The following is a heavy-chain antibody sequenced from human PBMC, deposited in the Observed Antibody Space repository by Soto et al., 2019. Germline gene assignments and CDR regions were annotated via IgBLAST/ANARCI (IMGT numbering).Heavy chain of an antibody. CDR1: GVTFSSYG. V-gene: IGHV3-30*18. CDR2: ISYDGSNK. Sequence: PGGSLRLSCAASGVTFSSYGMHWVRQAPGKGLEWVAVISYDGSNKYYADSVKGRFTISRDNSKNTLYLQMNSLRAEDTAVYYCAKVVAATRYYYYYYGMDVWGQGTTVTVSS. J-gene: IGHJ6*02. D-gene: IGHD2-15*01. CDR3: AKVVAATRYYYYYYGMDV.